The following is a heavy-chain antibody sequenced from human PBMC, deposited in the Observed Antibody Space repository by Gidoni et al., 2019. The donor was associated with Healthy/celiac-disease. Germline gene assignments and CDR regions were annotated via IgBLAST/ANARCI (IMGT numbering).Heavy chain of an antibody. CDR1: GYSFTSYW. CDR3: ARHERRADFWSGYPS. D-gene: IGHD3-3*01. Sequence: EAQLVQSGSAVKTPGESLTISCPGSGYSFTSYWIGWVRQMPGKGLEWMGIIYPGDSDTRYSPSFKSQVTISADKSISTDYLQWSSLKDSDTAMYYCARHERRADFWSGYPSWGQGTLVTVSS. V-gene: IGHV5-51*01. J-gene: IGHJ4*02. CDR2: IYPGDSDT.